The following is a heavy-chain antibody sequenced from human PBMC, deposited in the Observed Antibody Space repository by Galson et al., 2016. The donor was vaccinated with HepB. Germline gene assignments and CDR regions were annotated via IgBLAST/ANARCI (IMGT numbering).Heavy chain of an antibody. Sequence: SLRLSCAASGFTFSSYAMHWVRQAPGKGLEWVALISYDGSNKYYADSVKGRFTISRDNSKNTLYLQMNSLRAEDTAVHYCARGGWDMGVAVTDASHAFDVWGQGTMVTVSS. CDR2: ISYDGSNK. CDR3: ARGGWDMGVAVTDASHAFDV. D-gene: IGHD6-19*01. V-gene: IGHV3-30-3*01. CDR1: GFTFSSYA. J-gene: IGHJ3*01.